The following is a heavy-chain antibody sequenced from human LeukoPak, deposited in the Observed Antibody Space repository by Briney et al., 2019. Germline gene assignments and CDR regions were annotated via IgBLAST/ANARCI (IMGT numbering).Heavy chain of an antibody. J-gene: IGHJ6*02. V-gene: IGHV3-33*01. CDR3: GRDCSGGSCPDYYYYYYGMDV. CDR1: GFTFSSYG. Sequence: GRSLRLSCAASGFTFSSYGMHWVRQAPGKGLEWVAVIWYDGSNKYYADSVKGRFTISRDNSKNTLYLQMNSLRAEDTAVYYCGRDCSGGSCPDYYYYYYGMDVWGQGTTVTVSS. D-gene: IGHD2-15*01. CDR2: IWYDGSNK.